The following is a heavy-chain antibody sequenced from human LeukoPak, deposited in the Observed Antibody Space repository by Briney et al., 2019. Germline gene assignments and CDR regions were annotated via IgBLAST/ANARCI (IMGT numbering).Heavy chain of an antibody. V-gene: IGHV3-7*05. J-gene: IGHJ4*02. Sequence: GGSLRLSCAASGFTFSTYWMTWVRQSPGKGLEWVANIKEDGSEKYYVDSVKGRFTISRDNAKNSLYLQMNSLRAEDTAVYYCASQYSSRTYDYWGQGTLVTVSS. CDR3: ASQYSSRTYDY. D-gene: IGHD6-13*01. CDR2: IKEDGSEK. CDR1: GFTFSTYW.